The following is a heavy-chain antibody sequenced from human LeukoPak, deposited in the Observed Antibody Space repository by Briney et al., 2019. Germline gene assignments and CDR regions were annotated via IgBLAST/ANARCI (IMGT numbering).Heavy chain of an antibody. CDR2: IKSKANSYAT. Sequence: GGPLRLSCAASGFTFSGSAMHWVRQASGKGREWFGRIKSKANSYATAYAASVKGRFTISRDDSKNTAYLQMNSLKTEGTAVYYCTRGREYQLPGVDYYYGMDVWGQGTTVTVSS. D-gene: IGHD2-2*01. V-gene: IGHV3-73*01. CDR3: TRGREYQLPGVDYYYGMDV. CDR1: GFTFSGSA. J-gene: IGHJ6*02.